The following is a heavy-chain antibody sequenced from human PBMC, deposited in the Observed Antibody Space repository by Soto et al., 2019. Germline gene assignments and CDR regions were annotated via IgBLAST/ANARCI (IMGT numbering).Heavy chain of an antibody. CDR2: ISSGGTYT. Sequence: GGSLRLSCAASGFTFSNYSMTWVRQAPGKGLAWVSAISSGGTYTDYADSVKCRFTLSRDNSKTMVYLQMHSLSAEDTAVYHCAKESSGYNYGFYNYFDYWGQGTLVTVSS. V-gene: IGHV3-23*01. CDR1: GFTFSNYS. CDR3: AKESSGYNYGFYNYFDY. D-gene: IGHD5-18*01. J-gene: IGHJ4*02.